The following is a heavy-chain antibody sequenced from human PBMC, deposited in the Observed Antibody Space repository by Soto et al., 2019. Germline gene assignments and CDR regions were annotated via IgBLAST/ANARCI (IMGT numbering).Heavy chain of an antibody. D-gene: IGHD5-12*01. J-gene: IGHJ4*02. CDR3: ARGSNGYHFDY. Sequence: ASVKVSCKASGCTFTNFYMHWVRQAPGQGPEWVGIINPSGGSTSYAQNFQGRITMTSDTSTSTVYMELSSLRSEDTAVYYCARGSNGYHFDYWGQGTLVTVSS. CDR1: GCTFTNFY. CDR2: INPSGGST. V-gene: IGHV1-46*01.